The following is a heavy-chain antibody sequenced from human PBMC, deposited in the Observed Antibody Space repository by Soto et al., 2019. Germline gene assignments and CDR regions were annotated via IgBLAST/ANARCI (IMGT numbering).Heavy chain of an antibody. D-gene: IGHD3-9*01. V-gene: IGHV4-59*01. CDR2: IYYSGST. Sequence: SETLSLTCTVSGGSISSYYWSWIRQPPGRGLEWIGYIYYSGSTNYNPSLKSRVTISVDTSKNQFSLKLSSVTAADTAVYYCARATYDILTGPYPVYYFDYWGQGTLVTVSS. J-gene: IGHJ4*02. CDR3: ARATYDILTGPYPVYYFDY. CDR1: GGSISSYY.